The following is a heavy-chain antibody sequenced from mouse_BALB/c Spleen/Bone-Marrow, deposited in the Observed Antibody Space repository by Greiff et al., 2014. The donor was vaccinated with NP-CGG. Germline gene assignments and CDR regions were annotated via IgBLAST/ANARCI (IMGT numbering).Heavy chain of an antibody. V-gene: IGHV2-6-7*01. CDR1: GFSLTGYG. Sequence: VKLVELGPGLVAPSQSLSITCTVSGFSLTGYGVHWVRQPPGKGLEWLGMIWGDGSTDYNSALKSRLSIRKDNTKSQVFLKMNSRQTDDTARYYCASSTMITTGFAYWGQGTLVTVSA. CDR3: ASSTMITTGFAY. CDR2: IWGDGST. J-gene: IGHJ3*01. D-gene: IGHD2-4*01.